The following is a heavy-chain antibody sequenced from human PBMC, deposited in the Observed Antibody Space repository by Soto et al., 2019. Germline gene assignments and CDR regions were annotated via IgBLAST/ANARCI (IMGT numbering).Heavy chain of an antibody. CDR3: ARDRDSSWPDAFDI. D-gene: IGHD6-13*01. J-gene: IGHJ3*02. Sequence: QVQLQESGPGLVKPSETLSLTCTVSGGSISSYYWSWIRQPAGKGLEWIGRIYTSGSTNYNPSLKSRVTMSVDTSKNQFSLKLSSVTAADTAVYYCARDRDSSWPDAFDIWGQGTMVTVSS. V-gene: IGHV4-4*07. CDR1: GGSISSYY. CDR2: IYTSGST.